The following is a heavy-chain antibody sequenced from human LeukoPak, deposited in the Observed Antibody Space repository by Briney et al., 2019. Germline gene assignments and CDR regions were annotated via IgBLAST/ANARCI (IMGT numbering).Heavy chain of an antibody. CDR2: IWYDGSNK. Sequence: PGRSLRLSCAASGFTFSSYGMHWVRQAPGKGLEWVAVIWYDGSNKYYADSVKGRFTISRDNSKNTLYLQMNSLRAEDTAVYYCARDSYQLLRTGGFDIWGQGTMVTVSS. V-gene: IGHV3-33*08. CDR1: GFTFSSYG. D-gene: IGHD2-2*01. J-gene: IGHJ3*02. CDR3: ARDSYQLLRTGGFDI.